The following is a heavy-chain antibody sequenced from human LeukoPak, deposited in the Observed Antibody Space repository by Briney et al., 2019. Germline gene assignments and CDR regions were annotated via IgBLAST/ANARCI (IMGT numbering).Heavy chain of an antibody. J-gene: IGHJ4*02. V-gene: IGHV3-33*01. CDR1: GFTLSIHG. CDR3: ARDRCKRVRGVTYFDY. D-gene: IGHD3-10*01. CDR2: IWEDGNNI. Sequence: PGTSLRLSCAASGFTLSIHGMDWVRQAPSKGLEWVAVIWEDGNNIRYADSVKGRFAISRDNSKNTLYLQMTSLGAEDTAVYYCARDRCKRVRGVTYFDYWGQGTLVTVSS.